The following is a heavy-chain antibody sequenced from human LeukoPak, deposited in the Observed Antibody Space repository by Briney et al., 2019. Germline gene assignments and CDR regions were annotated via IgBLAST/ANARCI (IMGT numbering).Heavy chain of an antibody. D-gene: IGHD6-13*01. V-gene: IGHV4-59*01. CDR2: IYYSGST. J-gene: IGHJ5*02. Sequence: SETLSLTCTVSGGSFSSYYWSWIRQPPGKGLEWVGYIYYSGSTNYNPSLKSRVTISVDTSKNQFSLKLSSVTAADTAVYYCAKRGYSSSWYDDWFDPWGQGTLVTVSS. CDR3: AKRGYSSSWYDDWFDP. CDR1: GGSFSSYY.